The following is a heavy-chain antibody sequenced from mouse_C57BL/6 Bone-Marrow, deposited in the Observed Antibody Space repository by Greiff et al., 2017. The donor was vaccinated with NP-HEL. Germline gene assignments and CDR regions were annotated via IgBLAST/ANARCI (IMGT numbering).Heavy chain of an antibody. V-gene: IGHV1-80*01. CDR3: ASRGGLQYYYAMDY. CDR1: GYAFSSYW. J-gene: IGHJ4*01. CDR2: IYPGDGDT. Sequence: VQLQQSGAELVKPGASVKISCKASGYAFSSYWMNWVKQRPGTGLEWIGQIYPGDGDTNYNGKFKGKATLTADKSSSTAYMQLSSLTSEDSAVYFCASRGGLQYYYAMDYWGQGTSVTVSS. D-gene: IGHD2-4*01.